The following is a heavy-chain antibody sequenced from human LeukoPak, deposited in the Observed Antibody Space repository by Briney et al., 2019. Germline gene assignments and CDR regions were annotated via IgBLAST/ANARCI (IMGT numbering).Heavy chain of an antibody. CDR3: AKEAYYYDSSGYFDY. CDR1: GFTFSIYG. V-gene: IGHV3-30*18. J-gene: IGHJ4*02. D-gene: IGHD3-22*01. Sequence: TGGSLRLSCAASGFTFSIYGMHWVRQAPGKGLEWVAVISYDGSNKYYADSVKGRFTISRDNSKNTLYLQMNSLRAEDTAVYYCAKEAYYYDSSGYFDYWGQGTLVTVSS. CDR2: ISYDGSNK.